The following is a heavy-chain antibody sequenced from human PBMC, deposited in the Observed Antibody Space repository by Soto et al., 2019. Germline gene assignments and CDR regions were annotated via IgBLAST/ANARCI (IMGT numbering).Heavy chain of an antibody. J-gene: IGHJ4*02. CDR3: AREDSYTAMVSGLHY. D-gene: IGHD5-18*01. CDR1: GFTFSQVA. V-gene: IGHV3-30*14. Sequence: QVELVESGGGVVQPGKSLKLSCATSGFTFSQVALNWVRQAPGKGLAWVAVIWYYVRKKHYADSVKGRFTISTDNSTKSLFRPISSLTAEENAFVCCAREDSYTAMVSGLHYWGKGTLVTVSS. CDR2: IWYYVRKK.